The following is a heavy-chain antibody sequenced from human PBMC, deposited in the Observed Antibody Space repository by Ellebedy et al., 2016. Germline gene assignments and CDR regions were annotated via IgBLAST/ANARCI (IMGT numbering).Heavy chain of an antibody. CDR1: GFTFSSYS. CDR2: ISSSSSTI. Sequence: GESLKISXAASGFTFSSYSMNWVRQAPGKGLEWVSYISSSSSTIYYADSVKGRFTISRDNAKNSLYLQMNSLRAEDTAVYYCARLSLKYCSSTSCFDFFDYWGQGTLVTVSS. CDR3: ARLSLKYCSSTSCFDFFDY. V-gene: IGHV3-48*04. D-gene: IGHD2-2*01. J-gene: IGHJ4*02.